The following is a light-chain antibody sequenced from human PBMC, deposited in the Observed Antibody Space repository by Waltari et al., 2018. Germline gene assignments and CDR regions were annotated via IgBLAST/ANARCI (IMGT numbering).Light chain of an antibody. CDR2: DAT. CDR1: QTVSTS. Sequence: DIQMTQSPSSLSASVGDRVIVTCRASQTVSTSLNWYQQKPGKAPNLLIYDATTLQSGVPSRFSGTRSGTDFTLTISSLQFEDFATYYCQQSHDFPYTFGQGTRVDIK. J-gene: IGKJ2*01. CDR3: QQSHDFPYT. V-gene: IGKV1-39*01.